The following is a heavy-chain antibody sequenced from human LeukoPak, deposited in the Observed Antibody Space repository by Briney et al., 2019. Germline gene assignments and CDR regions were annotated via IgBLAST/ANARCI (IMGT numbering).Heavy chain of an antibody. CDR1: GFTFSSYG. D-gene: IGHD3-22*01. V-gene: IGHV3-30*02. CDR2: LQSDGSDE. CDR3: AREPYYYDSSGPDFDP. Sequence: GGSLRLSCAASGFTFSSYGIHWVRQGPGKGLEWVAFLQSDGSDEFYADSVKGRFTISRDNSKNTLSLQMNSLRVEDTAVYYCAREPYYYDSSGPDFDPWGQGTLVTVSS. J-gene: IGHJ5*02.